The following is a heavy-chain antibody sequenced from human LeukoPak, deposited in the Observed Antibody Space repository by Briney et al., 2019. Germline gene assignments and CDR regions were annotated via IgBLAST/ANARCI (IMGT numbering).Heavy chain of an antibody. CDR2: ISYDGSNK. CDR1: GFTFSSYA. CDR3: ASIGMVTIEFDY. J-gene: IGHJ4*02. D-gene: IGHD5-24*01. Sequence: GGSLRLSCAASGFTFSSYAMHWVRQAPGKGLEWVAVISYDGSNKYYADSVKGRFTISRDNSKNTLYLQMNSLRAEDTAVYYCASIGMVTIEFDYWGQGTLVTVSS. V-gene: IGHV3-30-3*01.